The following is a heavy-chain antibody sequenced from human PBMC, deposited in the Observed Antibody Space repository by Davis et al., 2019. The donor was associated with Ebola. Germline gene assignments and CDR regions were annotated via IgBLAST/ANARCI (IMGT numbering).Heavy chain of an antibody. D-gene: IGHD6-25*01. Sequence: PGGSLRLSCAASGFTFSSYDMHWVRQATGKGLEWVSAIGTAGDTYYPGSVKGRFTISRENAKNSLYLQMNSLRAGDTAVYCCARETAAGDFDPWGQGTLVTVSS. CDR3: ARETAAGDFDP. CDR1: GFTFSSYD. V-gene: IGHV3-13*01. CDR2: IGTAGDT. J-gene: IGHJ5*02.